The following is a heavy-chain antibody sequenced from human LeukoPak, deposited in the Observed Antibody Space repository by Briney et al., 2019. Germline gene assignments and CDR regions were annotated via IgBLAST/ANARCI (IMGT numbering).Heavy chain of an antibody. CDR1: GFTVSSNY. Sequence: AGGSLRLSCAASGFTVSSNYMSWVRQAPGKGLEWVSVIYSGGSTYYADSVKGRFTISRDNSKNTLYLQMNSLRAEDTAVYYCARSGTNYYDSSGYPHYFDYWGQGTLVTVSS. V-gene: IGHV3-53*01. D-gene: IGHD3-22*01. CDR3: ARSGTNYYDSSGYPHYFDY. J-gene: IGHJ4*02. CDR2: IYSGGST.